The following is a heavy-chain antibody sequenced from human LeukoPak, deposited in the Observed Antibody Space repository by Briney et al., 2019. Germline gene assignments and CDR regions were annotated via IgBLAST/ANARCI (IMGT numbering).Heavy chain of an antibody. J-gene: IGHJ4*02. CDR1: GFTFSTYG. CDR2: IWYDGSEK. D-gene: IGHD1-1*01. CDR3: SKDLTTGKLSFDF. V-gene: IGHV3-33*06. Sequence: GGSLRLSCAASGFTFSTYGMHWVRQAPGKGLEWVAVIWYDGSEKYYADSVKGRFTIPRDNSKNTLYLQMNSLRAEDTAVYYCSKDLTTGKLSFDFWGQGTLGTVSS.